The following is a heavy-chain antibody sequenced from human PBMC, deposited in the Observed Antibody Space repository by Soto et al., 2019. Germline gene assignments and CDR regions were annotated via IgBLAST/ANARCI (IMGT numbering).Heavy chain of an antibody. CDR1: GFTFSSYG. V-gene: IGHV3-30*18. Sequence: QVQLVESGGGVVQPGRSLRLSCAASGFTFSSYGMHWVRQAPGKGLEWVAVISYDGSNKYYADSVKGRFTISRDNSKNTLYLQMNSLRAEDTAVYYCAKELVASWGFDYRGQGTLVTDSS. CDR3: AKELVASWGFDY. J-gene: IGHJ4*02. D-gene: IGHD2-15*01. CDR2: ISYDGSNK.